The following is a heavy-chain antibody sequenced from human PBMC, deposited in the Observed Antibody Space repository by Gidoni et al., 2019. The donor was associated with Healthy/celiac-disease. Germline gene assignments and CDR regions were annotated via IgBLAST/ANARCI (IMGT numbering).Heavy chain of an antibody. D-gene: IGHD3-22*01. Sequence: QVQLVESGGGVVQPGRSLTLSCAASGFTFRSYGMHWVRQAPGKGLEGVEVIWYDGSNKYYADSVKGRFTISRDNSKNTLYLQMNSLRAEDTAVYYCARSINYDSSGYYFDYWGQGTLVTVSS. J-gene: IGHJ4*02. V-gene: IGHV3-33*01. CDR2: IWYDGSNK. CDR1: GFTFRSYG. CDR3: ARSINYDSSGYYFDY.